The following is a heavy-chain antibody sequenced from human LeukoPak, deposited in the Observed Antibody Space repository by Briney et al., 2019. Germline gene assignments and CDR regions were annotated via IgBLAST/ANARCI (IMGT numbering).Heavy chain of an antibody. V-gene: IGHV3-33*01. CDR2: IWYDGSNK. Sequence: LPGGSLRLSGAESEFTFSSYAMHWVLQAPGKGLEWLAVIWYDGSNKYYADSVKGRFTISRDNSKNTLYLQMNSLRAEDTAVYYCARSEIYCSSTSCYDLYGMDVWGQGTTVTVSS. CDR1: EFTFSSYA. CDR3: ARSEIYCSSTSCYDLYGMDV. D-gene: IGHD2-2*01. J-gene: IGHJ6*02.